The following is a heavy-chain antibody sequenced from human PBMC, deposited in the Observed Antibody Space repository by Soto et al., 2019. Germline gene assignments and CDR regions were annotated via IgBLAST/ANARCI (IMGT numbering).Heavy chain of an antibody. J-gene: IGHJ6*02. CDR1: GGSISSYY. D-gene: IGHD6-6*01. Sequence: SETLSLTCTFSGGSISSYYWSWIRQPPGKGLEWIGYIYYSGSTNYNPSLKSRVTISVDTSKNQFSLKLSSVTAADTAVYYCARSYGELVSNYYYYGMDVWGQGTTVTVSS. CDR3: ARSYGELVSNYYYYGMDV. V-gene: IGHV4-59*01. CDR2: IYYSGST.